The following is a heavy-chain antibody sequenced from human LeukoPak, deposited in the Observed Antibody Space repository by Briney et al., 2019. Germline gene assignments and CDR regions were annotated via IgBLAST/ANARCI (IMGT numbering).Heavy chain of an antibody. V-gene: IGHV5-51*01. CDR1: GYSFTSYW. CDR2: IYPGDSDT. D-gene: IGHD3-9*01. J-gene: IGHJ6*03. Sequence: GESLKISCKGSGYSFTSYWIGWVRQMPGKGLEWMGIIYPGDSDTRYSPSFQGQVTISADKSISTAYLQWSSLKASDTAVYYCARHLAHYDILTGYYYYYMDVWGKGTTVTVSS. CDR3: ARHLAHYDILTGYYYYYMDV.